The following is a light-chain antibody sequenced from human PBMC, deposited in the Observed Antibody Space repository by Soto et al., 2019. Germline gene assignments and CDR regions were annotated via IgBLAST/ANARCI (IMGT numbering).Light chain of an antibody. Sequence: EIVMTQSPATLSVSPGERATLSCRARQRVGSNLAWYQHKPGQAPRLLIYGASTRAAGIPARFSGSGSGTEFTLTILSLQSEDFAVYFCQQYNNRWTFGPVTKVEIK. CDR2: GAS. V-gene: IGKV3-15*01. CDR3: QQYNNRWT. J-gene: IGKJ1*01. CDR1: QRVGSN.